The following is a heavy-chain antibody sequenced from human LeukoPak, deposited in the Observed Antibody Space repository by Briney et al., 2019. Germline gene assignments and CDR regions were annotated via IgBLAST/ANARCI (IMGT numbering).Heavy chain of an antibody. J-gene: IGHJ3*02. CDR2: IKQDGSEK. CDR3: ARDSSGQLLSSAFDI. CDR1: GFTFSSYW. V-gene: IGHV3-7*01. Sequence: PGGSLRLSCAASGFTFSSYWMSWVRQAPGKGLEWVANIKQDGSEKYYVDSVKGRFTISRDNAKNSLYLQMNSLRAEDTAVYYCARDSSGQLLSSAFDIWGQGTMVTVSP. D-gene: IGHD6-13*01.